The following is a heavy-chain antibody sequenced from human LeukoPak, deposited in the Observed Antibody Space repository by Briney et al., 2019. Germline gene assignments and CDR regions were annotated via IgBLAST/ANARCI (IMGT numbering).Heavy chain of an antibody. D-gene: IGHD3-3*01. CDR1: GGAFSSHS. J-gene: IGHJ4*02. CDR3: ARPRRYYNSWSGYPPFDY. CDR2: IVPMSSTT. V-gene: IGHV1-69*13. Sequence: SVKVSCKASGGAFSSHSFNWVRQAPGQGLQWLGGIVPMSSTTKYAQSFQGRVTITADESTRTAFMELSSLRPEDTAVYYCARPRRYYNSWSGYPPFDYWGQGTLVTVSS.